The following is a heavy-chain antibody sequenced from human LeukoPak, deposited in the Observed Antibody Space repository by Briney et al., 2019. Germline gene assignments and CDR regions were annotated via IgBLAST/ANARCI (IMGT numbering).Heavy chain of an antibody. D-gene: IGHD2-21*02. Sequence: GGSLRLSCAASGFTFSSYSMNWVRQAPGKGLEWVSSISSSSSYIYHADSVKGRFTISRDNAKNSLYLQMNSLRAEDTAVYYCARQHVPLVTRGAFDIWGQGTMVTVSS. CDR2: ISSSSSYI. J-gene: IGHJ3*02. V-gene: IGHV3-21*01. CDR1: GFTFSSYS. CDR3: ARQHVPLVTRGAFDI.